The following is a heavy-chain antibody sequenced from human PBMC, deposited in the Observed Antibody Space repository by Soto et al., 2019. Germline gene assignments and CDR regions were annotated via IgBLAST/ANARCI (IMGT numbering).Heavy chain of an antibody. CDR1: GFTSSSYA. CDR3: AKPSSGH. J-gene: IGHJ4*02. CDR2: ISGSGEST. V-gene: IGHV3-23*01. D-gene: IGHD3-10*01. Sequence: DVQLLESGGGLVQPGGSLRLSCAASGFTSSSYAMSWVRQAPGKGLEWVSAISGSGESTYYADSVKGRFTISGDKSKNTVYLQMNSLRAEDTAIYYCAKPSSGHWCQGTLVTVSS.